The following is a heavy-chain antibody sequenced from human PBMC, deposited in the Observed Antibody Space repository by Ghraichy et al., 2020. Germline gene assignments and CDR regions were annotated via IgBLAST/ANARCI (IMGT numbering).Heavy chain of an antibody. V-gene: IGHV3-15*01. CDR1: GFTFSNAW. CDR2: IKSKTDGGTT. Sequence: GGSLRLSCAASGFTFSNAWMSWVRQAPGKGLEWVGRIKSKTDGGTTDYAAPVKGRFTISRDDSKNTLYLQMNSLKTEDTAVYYCTTDPHHCGGDCWVQHWGQGTLVTVSS. D-gene: IGHD2-21*02. J-gene: IGHJ1*01. CDR3: TTDPHHCGGDCWVQH.